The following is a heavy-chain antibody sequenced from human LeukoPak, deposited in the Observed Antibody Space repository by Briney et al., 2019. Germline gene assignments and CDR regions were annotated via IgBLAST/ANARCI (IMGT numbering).Heavy chain of an antibody. CDR3: AKDSDCVTWDYYSMAV. V-gene: IGHV3-30*02. CDR1: GFTLSSYG. Sequence: GGSLRLSCAASGFTLSSYGMHWVRQAPGKGLEWVAFILYDGSNKYYADSVKGRFTISRDNSKNTLYLQMNSLRADDTAVYYCAKDSDCVTWDYYSMAVWGKGTTVTVSS. J-gene: IGHJ6*03. CDR2: ILYDGSNK. D-gene: IGHD2-21*02.